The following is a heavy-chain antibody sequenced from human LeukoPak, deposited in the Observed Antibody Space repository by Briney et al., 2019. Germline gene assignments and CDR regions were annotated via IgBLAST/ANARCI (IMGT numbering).Heavy chain of an antibody. J-gene: IGHJ4*02. V-gene: IGHV4-34*01. CDR2: INHSGST. Sequence: SETLSLTCAVYGGSFSGYYWSWIRQPPGKGLEWIGEINHSGSTNYNPSLKSRVTISVDTSKNQFSLKLSSVTAADTAVYYCAVSSSRYCSSTSCRDYWGQGTLVTVSS. CDR1: GGSFSGYY. CDR3: AVSSSRYCSSTSCRDY. D-gene: IGHD2-2*01.